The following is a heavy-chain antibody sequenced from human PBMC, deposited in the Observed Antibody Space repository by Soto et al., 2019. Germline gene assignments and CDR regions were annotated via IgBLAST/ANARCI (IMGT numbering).Heavy chain of an antibody. CDR2: IKQDGSEK. CDR1: GFTFSSYW. D-gene: IGHD3-10*01. J-gene: IGHJ6*03. Sequence: GGSLRLSCAASGFTFSSYWMSWVRQAPGKGLEWVANIKQDGSEKYYVDSVKGRFTISRANAKNSLYLQMNSLRAEDTAVYYCARERFGELSVYMDVWGKGTTVTVSS. V-gene: IGHV3-7*01. CDR3: ARERFGELSVYMDV.